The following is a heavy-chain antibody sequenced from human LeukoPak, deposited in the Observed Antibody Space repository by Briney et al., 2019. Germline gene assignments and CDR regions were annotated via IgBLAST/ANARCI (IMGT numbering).Heavy chain of an antibody. V-gene: IGHV3-53*01. D-gene: IGHD5-18*01. J-gene: IGHJ4*02. Sequence: GGSLRLSCTVSGFTVSSNSMSWVPQAPGKGLEWVSFIYSDNTHYSDSVKGRFTISRDNSKNTLYLQMNSLRAEDTAVYYCAKGDKPVIAMVKFDYWGQGTLVTVSS. CDR2: IYSDNT. CDR3: AKGDKPVIAMVKFDY. CDR1: GFTVSSNS.